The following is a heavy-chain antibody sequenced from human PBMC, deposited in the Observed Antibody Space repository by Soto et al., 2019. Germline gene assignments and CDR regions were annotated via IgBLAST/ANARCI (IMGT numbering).Heavy chain of an antibody. V-gene: IGHV1-3*01. J-gene: IGHJ5*02. D-gene: IGHD3-10*01. CDR3: ARSPMNRGVIGAFDP. CDR1: GDTFASYA. Sequence: GASVKVSWKACGDTFASYARRWVRQAPGQRLEWMGWINAGKGDTIYSQKFQDRISINRDTSASTAYMEMGRLRPEDTAMYYCARSPMNRGVIGAFDPWGQGTLVTVSS. CDR2: INAGKGDT.